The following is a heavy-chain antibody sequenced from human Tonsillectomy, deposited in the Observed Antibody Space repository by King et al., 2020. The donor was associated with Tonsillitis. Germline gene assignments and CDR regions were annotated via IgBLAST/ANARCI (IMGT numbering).Heavy chain of an antibody. CDR2: NYHSGTT. Sequence: VQLQESGPGLVKPSETLSLTCNVSGGFINTYYWTWIRQPPGKGLEWIGYNYHSGTTNYNPSLKKRVTISVDASKNQFSLRLTSVTAADTAVYYCARPYSSGRIHYWGQGILVTVSS. V-gene: IGHV4-59*01. CDR1: GGFINTYY. J-gene: IGHJ4*02. D-gene: IGHD6-19*01. CDR3: ARPYSSGRIHY.